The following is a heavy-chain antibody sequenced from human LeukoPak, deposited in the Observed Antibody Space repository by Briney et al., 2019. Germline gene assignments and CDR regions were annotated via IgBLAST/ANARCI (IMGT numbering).Heavy chain of an antibody. J-gene: IGHJ4*02. V-gene: IGHV3-30*18. D-gene: IGHD3-9*01. CDR2: ISYDGSNK. Sequence: PGGSLRLSCAASGFTFSSYGMHWVRQAPGKGLEWVAVISYDGSNKYYADSVKGRFTISRDNSKNTLYLQMNSLRAEDTAVYYCAKDSSDILTGYYYETVSYFDYWGQGTLVTVSS. CDR3: AKDSSDILTGYYYETVSYFDY. CDR1: GFTFSSYG.